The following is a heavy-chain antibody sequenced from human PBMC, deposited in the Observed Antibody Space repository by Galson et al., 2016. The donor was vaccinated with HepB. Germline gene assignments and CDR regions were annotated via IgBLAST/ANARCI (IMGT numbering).Heavy chain of an antibody. J-gene: IGHJ3*01. D-gene: IGHD3-16*02. CDR2: IYWAGDN. CDR3: AHGFYYYISVSDPSWAFGV. CDR1: GFSLSTSGAG. V-gene: IGHV2-5*02. Sequence: PALVKPTQTLTLTCTFSGFSLSTSGAGVGWGRQPPGKALAWLAHIYWAGDNRPSPSLKTGLTTTKDNSKNQVVLTMTNMDPIDTTTYYCAHGFYYYISVSDPSWAFGVWGQGTMVIVSA.